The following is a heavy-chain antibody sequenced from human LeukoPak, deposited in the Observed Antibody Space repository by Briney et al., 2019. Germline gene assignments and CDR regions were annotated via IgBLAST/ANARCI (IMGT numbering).Heavy chain of an antibody. CDR2: IYYSGST. V-gene: IGHV4-59*12. CDR3: ARDLIEYSSGWSPHYYYGMDV. CDR1: GGSISSYY. D-gene: IGHD6-19*01. J-gene: IGHJ6*02. Sequence: ASETLSLTCTVSGGSISSYYWSWIRQPPGKGLEWIGYIYYSGSTNYNPSLKSRVTISVDTSKNQFSLKLSSVTAADTAVYYCARDLIEYSSGWSPHYYYGMDVWGQGTTVTVSS.